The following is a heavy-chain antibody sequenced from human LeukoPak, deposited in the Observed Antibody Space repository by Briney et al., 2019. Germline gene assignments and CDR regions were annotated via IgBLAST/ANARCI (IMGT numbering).Heavy chain of an antibody. J-gene: IGHJ5*02. D-gene: IGHD1-1*01. CDR2: INHSGST. Sequence: PSETLSLTCAVYGGSSSGYYWSWIRQPPGKGLEWIGEINHSGSTNYNPSLKSRVTISVDTSKNQFSLKLSSVTAADTAVYYCARGRTTGTTGTVENWFDPWGQGTLVTVSS. CDR3: ARGRTTGTTGTVENWFDP. V-gene: IGHV4-34*01. CDR1: GGSSSGYY.